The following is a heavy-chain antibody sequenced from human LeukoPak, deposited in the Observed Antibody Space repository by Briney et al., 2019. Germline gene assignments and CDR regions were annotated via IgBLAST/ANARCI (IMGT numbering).Heavy chain of an antibody. D-gene: IGHD3-22*01. CDR3: ARANLPYYYDSSGYYPPGY. J-gene: IGHJ4*02. Sequence: SETLSLTCAVYGGSFSGYYWGWIRQPPGKGLEWIGEINHSGSTNYNPSLKSRVTISVDTSKNQFSLKLSSVTAADTAVYYCARANLPYYYDSSGYYPPGYWGQGTLVTVSS. CDR1: GGSFSGYY. CDR2: INHSGST. V-gene: IGHV4-34*01.